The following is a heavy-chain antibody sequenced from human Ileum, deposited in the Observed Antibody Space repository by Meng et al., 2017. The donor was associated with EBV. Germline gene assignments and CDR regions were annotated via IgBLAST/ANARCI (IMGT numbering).Heavy chain of an antibody. D-gene: IGHD1-26*01. J-gene: IGHJ4*02. CDR1: GYTFSNYG. CDR2: ISAYNGNT. V-gene: IGHV1-18*01. Sequence: QFQLWHAGAKVKKPGDSVKVSCKASGYTFSNYGISWLRQAPGQGLEWMGWISAYNGNTNYAQNLQGRVTMTTDTSTGTAYMEVRSLRSDDTAVYYCARAGNGGSYYFTYWGQGTLVTVSS. CDR3: ARAGNGGSYYFTY.